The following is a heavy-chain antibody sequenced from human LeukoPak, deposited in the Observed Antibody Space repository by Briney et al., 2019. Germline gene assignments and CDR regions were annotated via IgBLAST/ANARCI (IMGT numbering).Heavy chain of an antibody. CDR3: ARGRKPRSALNYYDSSGYYYLNAFDI. V-gene: IGHV4-34*01. Sequence: SETLSLTCAVYGGSFSGYYWSWIRQPPGKGLEWIGEINHSGSPNYNPSLKSRVTISVDTSKNQFSLKLSSVTAADTAVYYCARGRKPRSALNYYDSSGYYYLNAFDIWGQGTMVTVSS. CDR2: INHSGSP. J-gene: IGHJ3*02. D-gene: IGHD3-22*01. CDR1: GGSFSGYY.